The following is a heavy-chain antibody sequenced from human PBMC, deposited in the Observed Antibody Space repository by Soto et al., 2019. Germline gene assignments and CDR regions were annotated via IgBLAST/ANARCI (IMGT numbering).Heavy chain of an antibody. D-gene: IGHD2-15*01. Sequence: DVHLLESGGGLVQPGGSLRLSCAASGFMFSAYAMHWVRQAPGQGLEWVSSMSGTSADTYYADCVKGRFTVSRDSSKDTLYLQLNSLRAEDTALYFCAREDGGGPFDYWGQGTLVIVSS. CDR1: GFMFSAYA. V-gene: IGHV3-23*01. CDR2: MSGTSADT. J-gene: IGHJ4*02. CDR3: AREDGGGPFDY.